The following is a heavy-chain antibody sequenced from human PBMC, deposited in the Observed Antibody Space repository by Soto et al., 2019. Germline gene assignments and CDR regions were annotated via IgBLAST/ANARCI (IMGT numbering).Heavy chain of an antibody. Sequence: QVQLVQSGAEVKKPGASVKVSCKASGYTFTSYDINWVRQATGQGLEWMGWMNANSGNTGYAQKFQGRVTMTRNTSISTANMELSSLRSEDTAVYYCARAWYYGSGSPVDPWGQATLVSVSS. CDR3: ARAWYYGSGSPVDP. CDR1: GYTFTSYD. D-gene: IGHD3-10*01. J-gene: IGHJ5*02. V-gene: IGHV1-8*01. CDR2: MNANSGNT.